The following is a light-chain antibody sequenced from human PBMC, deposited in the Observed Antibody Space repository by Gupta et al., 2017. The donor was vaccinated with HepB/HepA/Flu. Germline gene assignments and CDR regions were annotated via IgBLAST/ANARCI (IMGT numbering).Light chain of an antibody. CDR1: QSISSNS. CDR3: RQYARAPDT. Sequence: EIVLTQSPGALSVSRGEGVTLSCRASQSISSNSLAWYQQKPGQAPRVLIYDTTTRATGIPDRFSGSGSGTDFALTIRRLEPEDHGVYYCRQYARAPDTFGRGTTLEIK. CDR2: DTT. V-gene: IGKV3-20*01. J-gene: IGKJ2*01.